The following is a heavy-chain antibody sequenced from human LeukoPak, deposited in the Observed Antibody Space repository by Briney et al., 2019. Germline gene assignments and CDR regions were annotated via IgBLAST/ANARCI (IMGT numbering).Heavy chain of an antibody. Sequence: SQTLSLTCAISGDSVSSNSAAWNWIRQSPSRSLEWLGRTYYRSKWYNDYAVSVKSRITINPDTSKNQFSLQLNSVTPEDTAVYYCARASGGYSSSWYLPAVREDNWFDPWGQGTLVTVSS. CDR1: GDSVSSNSAA. J-gene: IGHJ5*02. CDR3: ARASGGYSSSWYLPAVREDNWFDP. D-gene: IGHD6-13*01. V-gene: IGHV6-1*01. CDR2: TYYRSKWYN.